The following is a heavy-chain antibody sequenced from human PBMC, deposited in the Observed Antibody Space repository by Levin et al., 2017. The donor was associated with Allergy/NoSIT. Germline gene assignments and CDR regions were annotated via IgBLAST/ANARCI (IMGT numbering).Heavy chain of an antibody. CDR1: AYTFTGYY. D-gene: IGHD3-10*01. Sequence: GESLKISCKASAYTFTGYYMHWVRQAPGQGLEWMGWINPVSGGTNYAQNFQGRVTMTRDTSISTAYMELSRLRSDDTAVYYCAREGSEIYYYFDYWGQGTLVTVSS. J-gene: IGHJ4*02. V-gene: IGHV1-2*02. CDR3: AREGSEIYYYFDY. CDR2: INPVSGGT.